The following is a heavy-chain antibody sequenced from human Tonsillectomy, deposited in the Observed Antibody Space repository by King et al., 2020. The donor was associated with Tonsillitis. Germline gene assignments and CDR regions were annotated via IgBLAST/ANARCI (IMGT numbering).Heavy chain of an antibody. V-gene: IGHV4-34*01. J-gene: IGHJ2*01. CDR1: GGSFSGYY. CDR2: INHSGST. CDR3: ARGHVGYDSSGYYYAWGHFDL. D-gene: IGHD3-22*01. Sequence: VQLQQWGAGLLKPSETLSLTCAVSGGSFSGYYWSWIRQPPGKGLEWIGEINHSGSTNYNPSLKSRVTISVDTSKNQFSLKLSSVTAADTAVYYCARGHVGYDSSGYYYAWGHFDLWGRGTLVTVSS.